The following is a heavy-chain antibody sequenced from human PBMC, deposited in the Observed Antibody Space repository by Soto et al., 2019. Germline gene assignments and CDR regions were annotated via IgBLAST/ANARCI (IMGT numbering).Heavy chain of an antibody. CDR2: IYHIGST. D-gene: IGHD2-2*01. Sequence: SETLSLTCTVSGGSINNYYWSWIRQPSGKGLEWIGYIYHIGSTNYNPSLRSRATISLDTSKNQFSLKLSSVTAADTAVYYCARRYCSSTSCYNWFDPWGQGTLVTVSS. CDR1: GGSINNYY. J-gene: IGHJ5*02. V-gene: IGHV4-59*08. CDR3: ARRYCSSTSCYNWFDP.